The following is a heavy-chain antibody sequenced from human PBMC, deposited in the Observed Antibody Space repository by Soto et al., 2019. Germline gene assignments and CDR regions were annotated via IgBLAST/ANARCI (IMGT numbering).Heavy chain of an antibody. CDR2: IYYSGST. Sequence: ETLSLTCTVSGGSISSYNWSWIRQPPGKGLEWIGYIYYSGSTNYNPSLKSRVTISVDTSKNQFSLKLSSVTAADTAVYYCARWRGSGSYYTVNWFDPWGQGTLVTVSS. J-gene: IGHJ5*02. D-gene: IGHD3-10*01. V-gene: IGHV4-59*01. CDR1: GGSISSYN. CDR3: ARWRGSGSYYTVNWFDP.